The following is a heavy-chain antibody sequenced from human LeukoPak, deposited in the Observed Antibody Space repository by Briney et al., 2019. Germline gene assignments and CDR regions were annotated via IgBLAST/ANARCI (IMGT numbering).Heavy chain of an antibody. D-gene: IGHD3-10*01. V-gene: IGHV1-2*02. CDR1: GYSFNDKY. Sequence: GASVKVSCKASGYSFNDKYLHWVRQAPGQGLEWMGSINPNSGGTNYAQKFQGRVTMTRDTSISTAYMELSRLRSDDTAVYYCARDSDGSGSYGYWGQGTLVTVSS. J-gene: IGHJ4*02. CDR2: INPNSGGT. CDR3: ARDSDGSGSYGY.